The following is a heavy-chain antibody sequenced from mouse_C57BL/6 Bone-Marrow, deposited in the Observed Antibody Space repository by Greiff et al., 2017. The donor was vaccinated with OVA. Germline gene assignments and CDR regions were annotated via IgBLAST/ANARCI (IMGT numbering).Heavy chain of an antibody. D-gene: IGHD1-1*01. CDR1: GYTFTDYY. CDR2: IYPGSGNT. V-gene: IGHV1-76*01. CDR3: ARSNYYGSSPSFDY. J-gene: IGHJ2*01. Sequence: QVQLQQSGAELVRPGASVKLSCKASGYTFTDYYINWVKQRPGQGLEWIARIYPGSGNTYYNEKFKGKATLTAEQSSSTAYMQLRSLTSEDSAVYFCARSNYYGSSPSFDYWGQGTTLTVSS.